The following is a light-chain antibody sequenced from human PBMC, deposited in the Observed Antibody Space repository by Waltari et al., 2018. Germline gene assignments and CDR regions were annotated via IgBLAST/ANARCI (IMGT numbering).Light chain of an antibody. CDR2: GNG. V-gene: IGLV1-40*01. Sequence: QSALTQPPSVSAAPRHRLTISCTGSCSNFRSHYDAPAYQQLPRTAPNLLIHGNGNRPSGVPDRFSGAKSGTSASLAITGLQAEDEADYYCQTYDGNLSGVVFGGGTKLTVL. CDR3: QTYDGNLSGVV. CDR1: CSNFRSHYD. J-gene: IGLJ3*02.